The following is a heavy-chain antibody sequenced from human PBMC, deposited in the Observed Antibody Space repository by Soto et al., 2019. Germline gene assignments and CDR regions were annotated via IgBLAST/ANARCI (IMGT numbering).Heavy chain of an antibody. CDR3: ARGGGVGVAGSAAFDM. J-gene: IGHJ3*02. V-gene: IGHV1-2*02. D-gene: IGHD3-3*01. Sequence: QLHLVQSGAVVKKPGASVTVSCSASGYPVTAYYMHWVRQAPGRGLEWMGGINPATGAAKYTQTFQGRVPMPRDTSTSTVFRELSGLTSEDTAVFYWARGGGVGVAGSAAFDMWGQGTLVTVSS. CDR2: INPATGAA. CDR1: GYPVTAYY.